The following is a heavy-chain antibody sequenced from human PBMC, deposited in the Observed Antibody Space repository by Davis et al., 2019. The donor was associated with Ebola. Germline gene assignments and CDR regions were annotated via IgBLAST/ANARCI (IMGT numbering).Heavy chain of an antibody. CDR3: ARALRPRTVTTWYYFDY. Sequence: PSETLSLTCTVSGGSVSSGSYYWSWIRQPPGKGLEWIGYIYYSGSTNYNPSLKSRVTISVDTSKNQFSLKLSSVTAADTAVYYCARALRPRTVTTWYYFDYWGQGTLVTVSS. CDR1: GGSVSSGSYY. V-gene: IGHV4-61*01. CDR2: IYYSGST. D-gene: IGHD4-11*01. J-gene: IGHJ4*02.